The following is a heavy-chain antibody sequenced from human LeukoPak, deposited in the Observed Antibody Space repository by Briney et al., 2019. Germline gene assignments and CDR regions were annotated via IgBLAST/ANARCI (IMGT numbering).Heavy chain of an antibody. Sequence: GGSLRLSCAPSGFTVSSNYMSWVRQAPGKGLEWVSVIYSGGRTYYADSVKGRFTISRDNSKNTLYLQMNSLRAEDTAVYYCAKGDLGYCSSTNCNDYWGQGTLVTVSS. D-gene: IGHD2-2*01. CDR3: AKGDLGYCSSTNCNDY. J-gene: IGHJ4*02. CDR1: GFTVSSNY. V-gene: IGHV3-53*01. CDR2: IYSGGRT.